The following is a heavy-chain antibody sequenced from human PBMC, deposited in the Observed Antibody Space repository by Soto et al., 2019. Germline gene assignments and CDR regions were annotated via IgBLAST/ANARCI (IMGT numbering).Heavy chain of an antibody. CDR3: ASVRQEEDALDI. Sequence: GGSLRLSCAASGFTFSSYAMHWVRQAPGKGLEWVAVISYDGSNKYYADSVKGRFTISRDNSKNTLCLQMNSLRAEDTAVYYCASVRQEEDALDIWGQGTMVTVSS. J-gene: IGHJ3*02. CDR1: GFTFSSYA. CDR2: ISYDGSNK. V-gene: IGHV3-30-3*01.